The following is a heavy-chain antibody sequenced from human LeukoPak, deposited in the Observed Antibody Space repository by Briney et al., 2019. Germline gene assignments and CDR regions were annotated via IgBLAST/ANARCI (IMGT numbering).Heavy chain of an antibody. CDR2: INARGDST. V-gene: IGHV3-23*01. D-gene: IGHD3-22*01. CDR3: AKAYYYDSSGHYSPSLDY. Sequence: GGSLRVSCSASGFTFSSYAMSWVRQAPGKGLEWVSAINARGDSTYYAGSVKGRFTVSRDSSKNTLYLQMNSLGGEDTAVYYCAKAYYYDSSGHYSPSLDYWGQGTLVSVSS. J-gene: IGHJ4*02. CDR1: GFTFSSYA.